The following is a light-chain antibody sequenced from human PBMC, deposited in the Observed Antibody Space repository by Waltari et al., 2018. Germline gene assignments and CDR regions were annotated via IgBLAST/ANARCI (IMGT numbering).Light chain of an antibody. V-gene: IGLV3-25*03. Sequence: SYELTQPPSVSVSPGQTATITCSGDALSKQYAFWYQQKPGQAPVLVIYKDSERPSGIPGRFSGSSAGTTVTLTISGVQAEDEAAYFCQSSDNTDPYKGVVFGGGTKLTVL. CDR1: ALSKQY. CDR3: QSSDNTDPYKGVV. J-gene: IGLJ2*01. CDR2: KDS.